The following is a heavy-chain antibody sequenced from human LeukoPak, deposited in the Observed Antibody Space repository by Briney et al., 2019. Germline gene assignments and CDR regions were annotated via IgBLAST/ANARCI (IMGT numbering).Heavy chain of an antibody. Sequence: GGSLRLSCAASGFPFSSYWMHWVRQAPGKGLVWVSRINNDASNTNYADSVKGRFTISRDNAKNTLYLQMNSLRAEDTAVYYCAADRSSIAARPHWGQGTLVTVSS. CDR3: AADRSSIAARPH. D-gene: IGHD6-6*01. J-gene: IGHJ4*02. V-gene: IGHV3-74*01. CDR1: GFPFSSYW. CDR2: INNDASNT.